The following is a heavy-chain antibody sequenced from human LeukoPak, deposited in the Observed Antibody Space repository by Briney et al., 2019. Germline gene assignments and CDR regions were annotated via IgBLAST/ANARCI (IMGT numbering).Heavy chain of an antibody. D-gene: IGHD1-26*01. CDR1: GGTFSNYV. CDR2: IIPIFGTA. J-gene: IGHJ4*02. V-gene: IGHV1-69*13. Sequence: ASVTVSCKASGGTFSNYVISWVRQAPGQGLEWRGGIIPIFGTANYAQKFQGRVTITPDESTSTAYMELSSLRSEDTAVYYCATRWELLGEVIFDYWGQGTLVTVSS. CDR3: ATRWELLGEVIFDY.